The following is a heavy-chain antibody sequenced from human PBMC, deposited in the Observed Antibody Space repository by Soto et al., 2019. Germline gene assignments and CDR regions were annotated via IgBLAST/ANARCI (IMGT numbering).Heavy chain of an antibody. D-gene: IGHD3-22*01. CDR3: ARGPSEWLLLRMFDY. CDR2: INHSGST. Sequence: PSETLSLTCAVYGGSFSGYYWSWIRQPPGKGLEWIGEINHSGSTNYNPSLKSRVTISVDTSKNQFSLKLSSVTAADTAVYYCARGPSEWLLLRMFDYWGQGTLVTVSS. CDR1: GGSFSGYY. V-gene: IGHV4-34*01. J-gene: IGHJ4*02.